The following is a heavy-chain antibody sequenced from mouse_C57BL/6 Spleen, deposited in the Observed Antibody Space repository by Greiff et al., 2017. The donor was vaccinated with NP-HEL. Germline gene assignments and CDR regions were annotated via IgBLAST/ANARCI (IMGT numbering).Heavy chain of an antibody. V-gene: IGHV1-50*01. CDR1: GYTFTSYW. CDR3: ARKRAGTLYYAMDY. Sequence: QVQLQQSGAELVKPGASVKLSCKASGYTFTSYWMQWVKQRPGQGLEWIGEIDPSDSHTNYNQKFKGKATLTVDKSSSTAYMQLSSLTSEDSAVYYCARKRAGTLYYAMDYWGQGTSVTVSS. D-gene: IGHD3-3*01. CDR2: IDPSDSHT. J-gene: IGHJ4*01.